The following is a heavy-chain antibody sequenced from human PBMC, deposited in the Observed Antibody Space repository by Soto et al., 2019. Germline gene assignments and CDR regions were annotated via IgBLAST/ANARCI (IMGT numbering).Heavy chain of an antibody. CDR2: ISYDGSNK. CDR1: GFTFSSYA. J-gene: IGHJ4*02. V-gene: IGHV3-30-3*01. D-gene: IGHD6-13*01. Sequence: QVQLVESGGSVVQPGRSLRLSCAASGFTFSSYALHWVRQAPGKGLEWVAVISYDGSNKYYADSVKGRFTISRDNSKNTVSLQMNSLRAEDTAVVYCAREGYSRTFDYWGQGTLVTVSS. CDR3: AREGYSRTFDY.